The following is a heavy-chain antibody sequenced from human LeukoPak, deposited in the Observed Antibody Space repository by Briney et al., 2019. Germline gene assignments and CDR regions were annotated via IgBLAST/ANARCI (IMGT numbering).Heavy chain of an antibody. CDR2: ILYSGST. CDR1: GGSISSYY. Sequence: SETLSLTCTVSGGSISSYYWNWIRQPPGKGLEWIGYILYSGSTNYNPSLKSRVTISVDTSKNQFSLKVNSVTAADTAAYYCARSYGDHKYFFDYWGQGTLVTVSS. J-gene: IGHJ4*02. D-gene: IGHD4-17*01. CDR3: ARSYGDHKYFFDY. V-gene: IGHV4-59*01.